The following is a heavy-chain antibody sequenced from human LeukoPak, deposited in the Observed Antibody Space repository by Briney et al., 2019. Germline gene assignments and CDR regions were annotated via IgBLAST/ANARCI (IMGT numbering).Heavy chain of an antibody. CDR1: GFPFGTYA. CDR3: VKLSSGSGSKFGFDS. J-gene: IGHJ4*02. Sequence: GESLILSCAASGFPFGTYAMSWVRQTPGKSLEWVSIISNGGITTYYADSVRGRFTISRDNSKNRLYLQMSSLRAEDTAVYYCVKLSSGSGSKFGFDSWGQGTLVTVSS. CDR2: ISNGGITT. D-gene: IGHD6-19*01. V-gene: IGHV3-23*01.